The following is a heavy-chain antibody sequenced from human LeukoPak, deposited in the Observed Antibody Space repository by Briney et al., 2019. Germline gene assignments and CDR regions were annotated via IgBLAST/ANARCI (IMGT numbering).Heavy chain of an antibody. D-gene: IGHD3-16*01. V-gene: IGHV4-39*07. CDR1: GGSISSSSYY. Sequence: SETLSLTCTVSGGSISSSSYYWGWIRQPPGKGLEWIGSIYYSGSTYYNPSLKSRVTISVDTSKNQFSLKLSSVTAADTAVYYCARVMITFGGVSTLYFDYWGQGTLVTVSS. CDR2: IYYSGST. J-gene: IGHJ4*02. CDR3: ARVMITFGGVSTLYFDY.